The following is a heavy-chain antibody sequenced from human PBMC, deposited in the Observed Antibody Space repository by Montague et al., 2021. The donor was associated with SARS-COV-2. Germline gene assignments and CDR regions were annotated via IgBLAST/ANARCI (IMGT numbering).Heavy chain of an antibody. D-gene: IGHD2-15*01. CDR2: MYDSGST. CDR1: GGSISNGGCY. CDR3: VVVPLGPRGRGFDY. V-gene: IGHV4-31*03. J-gene: IGHJ4*02. Sequence: LSLTRTVSGGSISNGGCYCSWIRQHPGKGLEWIGYMYDSGSTYYNPSLTSRVTMSLDTSKNQFSLKLSSVTAADTAVYYCVVVPLGPRGRGFDYWGQGTLVNVSS.